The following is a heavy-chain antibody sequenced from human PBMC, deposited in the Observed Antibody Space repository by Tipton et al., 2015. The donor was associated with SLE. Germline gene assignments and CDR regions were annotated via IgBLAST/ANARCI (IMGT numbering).Heavy chain of an antibody. D-gene: IGHD2-21*02. J-gene: IGHJ4*02. V-gene: IGHV4-39*07. CDR2: TYYRGRT. CDR3: ARLVTLSRILD. CDR1: GGSITSSAYY. Sequence: GLVKPSETLSLTCSVSGGSITSSAYYWGWLRQPPGKSLEWIGTTYYRGRTFYNPSLMSRVTISLDTSKNQFSLRVSSVTAADTAMYYCARLVTLSRILDWGQGFLVTVSS.